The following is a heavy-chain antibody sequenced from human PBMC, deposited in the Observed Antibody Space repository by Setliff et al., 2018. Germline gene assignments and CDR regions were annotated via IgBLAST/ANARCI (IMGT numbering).Heavy chain of an antibody. CDR2: INHSGSS. J-gene: IGHJ4*02. Sequence: SETLSLTCAVYGGSFSGYYWTWIRQHPGKGLEWIGEINHSGSSNYNPSLKSRVTISVDTSKNQFSLNLSSVTAADTAVYYCARGPRYSGSYYVNYWGQGTLVTVSS. CDR3: ARGPRYSGSYYVNY. D-gene: IGHD1-26*01. V-gene: IGHV4-34*01. CDR1: GGSFSGYY.